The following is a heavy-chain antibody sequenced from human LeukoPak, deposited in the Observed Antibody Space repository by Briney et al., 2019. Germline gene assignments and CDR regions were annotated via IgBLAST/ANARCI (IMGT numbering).Heavy chain of an antibody. CDR1: GFTFSGSA. J-gene: IGHJ4*02. Sequence: GGSLRLPCAASGFTFSGSAMHWVRQASGKGLEWVGRIRSKTDSYATAYAASVKGRFTISRDDSKNTAYLQMNSLKTEDTAIYYCIDYYEGYWGQGTLVTVSS. CDR2: IRSKTDSYAT. V-gene: IGHV3-73*01. CDR3: IDYYEGY. D-gene: IGHD3-22*01.